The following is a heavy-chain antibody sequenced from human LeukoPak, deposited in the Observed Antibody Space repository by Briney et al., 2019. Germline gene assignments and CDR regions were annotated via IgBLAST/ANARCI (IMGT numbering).Heavy chain of an antibody. CDR1: GFTFSSHG. CDR2: ISPSGGRP. V-gene: IGHV3-23*01. CDR3: AKHSHDGSAPYYEVQLDY. Sequence: PGGTLRLSCAASGFTFSSHGMNWVRQAPGKGLEWVSGISPSGGRPYYADSVKGRFTISRDNSKNTVYLQMSSLRAEDTAMYYCAKHSHDGSAPYYEVQLDYWGQGTLVTVSS. D-gene: IGHD3-22*01. J-gene: IGHJ4*02.